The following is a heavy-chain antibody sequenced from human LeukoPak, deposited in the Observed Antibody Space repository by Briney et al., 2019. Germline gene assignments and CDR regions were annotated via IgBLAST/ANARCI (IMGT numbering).Heavy chain of an antibody. CDR2: IYNNGTT. J-gene: IGHJ4*02. Sequence: SSETLSLTCTVSGGSISSGSYYWSWIRQPAGKGLEWIGRIYNNGTTNYNPSLKSRVTISVDTSKNQFSLKLSSVTAADTAVYYCARGRYTVLYKDYWGQGTLVTVSS. CDR1: GGSISSGSYY. V-gene: IGHV4-61*02. CDR3: ARGRYTVLYKDY. D-gene: IGHD4-17*01.